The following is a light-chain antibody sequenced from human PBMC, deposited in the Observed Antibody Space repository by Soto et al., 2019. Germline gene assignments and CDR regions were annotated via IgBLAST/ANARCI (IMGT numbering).Light chain of an antibody. Sequence: IVMTQSPATLSVSPGERATLSCRASQNIYNNIAWYQHRPGQAPRLLIYRASTRATGVPARFSGSGFETEYTLTISSLQSEDFAVYYCQQYNSYWTFGQGTKVDIK. CDR3: QQYNSYWT. CDR2: RAS. CDR1: QNIYNN. V-gene: IGKV3-15*01. J-gene: IGKJ1*01.